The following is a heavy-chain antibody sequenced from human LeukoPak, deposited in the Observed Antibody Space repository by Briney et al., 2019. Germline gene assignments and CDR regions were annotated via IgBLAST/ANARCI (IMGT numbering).Heavy chain of an antibody. V-gene: IGHV3-9*01. J-gene: IGHJ4*02. CDR1: GFTFDDYA. Sequence: GGSLRLSCAASGFTFDDYAMHWVRQAPGKGPEWVSGISWNSGSIGYADSVKGRFTISRDNAKNSLYLQMNSLRTEDTALYYCAKVRYSSSWYFFDYWGQGTLVTVSS. D-gene: IGHD6-13*01. CDR3: AKVRYSSSWYFFDY. CDR2: ISWNSGSI.